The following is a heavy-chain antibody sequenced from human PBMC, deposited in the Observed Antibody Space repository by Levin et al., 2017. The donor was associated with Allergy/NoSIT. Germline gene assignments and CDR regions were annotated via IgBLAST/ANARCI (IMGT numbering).Heavy chain of an antibody. CDR1: GYTFTSYD. J-gene: IGHJ6*02. CDR2: MNPNSGNT. CDR3: ARADIRGGYSYGPETYYYYGMDV. D-gene: IGHD5-18*01. V-gene: IGHV1-8*01. Sequence: GESLKISCKASGYTFTSYDINWVRQATGQGLEWMGWMNPNSGNTGYAQKFQGRVTMTRNTSISTAYMELSSLRSEDTAVYYCARADIRGGYSYGPETYYYYGMDVWGQGTTVTVSS.